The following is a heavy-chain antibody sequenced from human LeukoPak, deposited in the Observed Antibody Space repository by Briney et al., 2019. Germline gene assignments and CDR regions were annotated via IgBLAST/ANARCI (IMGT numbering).Heavy chain of an antibody. CDR1: GVSISSYY. CDR3: ARGAGVLRYFDWLSAFDI. V-gene: IGHV4-59*01. Sequence: PSETLSLTCTVSGVSISSYYWSWIRQPPGKGLDWIGYISYSGSTNYNPSLKSRVTISVDTSTNQFSLKLSSVTAADTAVYYCARGAGVLRYFDWLSAFDIWGQGTMVTVSS. CDR2: ISYSGST. J-gene: IGHJ3*02. D-gene: IGHD3-9*01.